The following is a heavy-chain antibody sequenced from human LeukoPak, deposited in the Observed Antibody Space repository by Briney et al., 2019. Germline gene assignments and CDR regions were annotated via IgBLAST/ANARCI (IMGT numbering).Heavy chain of an antibody. D-gene: IGHD3-3*01. J-gene: IGHJ4*02. CDR1: GGSISSSSYY. V-gene: IGHV4-39*01. CDR2: IYYSGST. Sequence: SETLSLTCTVSGGSISSSSYYWGWIRQPPGKGLEWIGSIYYSGSTYYNPSLKSRVTISVDTSKTQFSLKLSSVTAADTAVYYCAIYDFWSGYYRHFDYWGQGTLVTVSS. CDR3: AIYDFWSGYYRHFDY.